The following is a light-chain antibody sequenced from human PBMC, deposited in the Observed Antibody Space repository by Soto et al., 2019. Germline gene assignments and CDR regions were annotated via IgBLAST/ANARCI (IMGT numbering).Light chain of an antibody. CDR1: ESIDNW. V-gene: IGKV1-5*01. J-gene: IGKJ1*01. Sequence: DIQMTQSPSTLSVSAGDTVTITCRASESIDNWLAWYQQKPGKAPKLLLFAASTLVGGVPSRFSGRGSGTEFTLTISSLQADDFATYSCQQSYNTTWTFGQGTKVDIK. CDR2: AAS. CDR3: QQSYNTTWT.